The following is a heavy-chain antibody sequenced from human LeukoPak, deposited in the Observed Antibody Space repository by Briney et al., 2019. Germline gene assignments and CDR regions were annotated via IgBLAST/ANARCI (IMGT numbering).Heavy chain of an antibody. V-gene: IGHV1-69*04. CDR3: AKDTAMVRNYYYYGMDV. Sequence: SVKVSCKASGGTFSSYATSWVRQAPGQGLEWMGRIIPILGIANYAQKFQGRVTITADKSTSTAYMELSSLRSEDTAVYYCAKDTAMVRNYYYYGMDVWGQGTTVTVSS. J-gene: IGHJ6*02. D-gene: IGHD5-18*01. CDR1: GGTFSSYA. CDR2: IIPILGIA.